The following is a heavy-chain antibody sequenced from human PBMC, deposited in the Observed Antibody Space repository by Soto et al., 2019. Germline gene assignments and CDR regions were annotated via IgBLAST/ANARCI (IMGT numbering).Heavy chain of an antibody. V-gene: IGHV1-69*13. D-gene: IGHD2-15*01. Sequence: TSVKVSCKDSRGTFSSNAISWVRQAPGQGLEWMGGIIPIFGTANYAQKFQGRVTITADESTSTAYMELSSLRSEDTAVYYCARYGCSGGSCYSSWFDPWGQGTLVTVSS. CDR2: IIPIFGTA. CDR1: RGTFSSNA. CDR3: ARYGCSGGSCYSSWFDP. J-gene: IGHJ5*02.